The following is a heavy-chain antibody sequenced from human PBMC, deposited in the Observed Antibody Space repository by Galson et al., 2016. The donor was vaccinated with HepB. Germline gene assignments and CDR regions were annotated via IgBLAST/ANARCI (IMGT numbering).Heavy chain of an antibody. CDR3: ARGTGDYFWYFDL. V-gene: IGHV4-4*02. CDR2: IYHTGST. J-gene: IGHJ2*01. Sequence: SETLSLTCAVSGDSINNNHWWTWVRQFPGKGLEWIGEIYHTGSTTYNPSLQSRVAMSLDKSKNEFSLNLKSVTAADTATYYCARGTGDYFWYFDLWGRGRLVVVSS. CDR1: GDSINNNHW. D-gene: IGHD3/OR15-3a*01.